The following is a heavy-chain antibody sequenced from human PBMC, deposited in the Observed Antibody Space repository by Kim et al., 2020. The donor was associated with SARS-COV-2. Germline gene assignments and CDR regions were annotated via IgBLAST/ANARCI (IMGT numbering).Heavy chain of an antibody. CDR1: GGSLSSSSYY. Sequence: SETLSLTCTVSGGSLSSSSYYWGWIRQPPGKGLEWIGTAYYSGNTYYNPSLKSRVTISVDTSKTQFSLKLGSVTAADTAVYYCARHRRYSSGWYVAFYY. CDR2: AYYSGNT. J-gene: IGHJ6*01. V-gene: IGHV4-39*01. CDR3: ARHRRYSSGWYVAFYY. D-gene: IGHD6-19*01.